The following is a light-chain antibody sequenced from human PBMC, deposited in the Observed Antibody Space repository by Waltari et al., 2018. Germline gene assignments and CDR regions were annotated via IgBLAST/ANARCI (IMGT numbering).Light chain of an antibody. V-gene: IGLV2-11*01. CDR3: CSYAGTYRWV. CDR1: SSNVGTYNY. J-gene: IGLJ3*02. Sequence: ALTQPRSVSGSPGQSVTISCTGTSSNVGTYNYVSWYQQLPGKAPKLMIADVFKRPSGVPDRFSGSKSGYTASLTISGLQAEDEADYYCCSYAGTYRWVFGGGTKVTVL. CDR2: DVF.